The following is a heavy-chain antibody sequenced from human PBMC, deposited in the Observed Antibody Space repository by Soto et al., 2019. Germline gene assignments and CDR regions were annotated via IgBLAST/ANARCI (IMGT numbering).Heavy chain of an antibody. CDR3: AKDQSYSSGWYRSRYYYGMDV. V-gene: IGHV3-23*01. CDR1: GFTFSSYA. CDR2: ISGSGGST. J-gene: IGHJ6*02. Sequence: GGSLILSCAASGFTFSSYAMSWVRQAPGKGLEWVSAISGSGGSTYYADSVKGRFTISRDNSKNTLYLQMNSLRAEDTAVYYCAKDQSYSSGWYRSRYYYGMDVWGQGTTVTVSS. D-gene: IGHD6-19*01.